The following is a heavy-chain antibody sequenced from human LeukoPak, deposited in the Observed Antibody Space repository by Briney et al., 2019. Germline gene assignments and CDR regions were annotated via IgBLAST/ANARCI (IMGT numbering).Heavy chain of an antibody. CDR2: MNPNSGNT. Sequence: GASVKVSCKASGYTFTSYDINWVRQATGQGLEWMGWMNPNSGNTGYAQKFQGRVTMIRNTSISTAYMELSSLRSEDTAVYYCAMATKPDDAFDIWGQGTMVTVSP. CDR1: GYTFTSYD. CDR3: AMATKPDDAFDI. J-gene: IGHJ3*02. V-gene: IGHV1-8*02. D-gene: IGHD5-24*01.